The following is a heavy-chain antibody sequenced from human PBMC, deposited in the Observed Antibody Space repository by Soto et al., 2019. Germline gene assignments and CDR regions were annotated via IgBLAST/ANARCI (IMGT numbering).Heavy chain of an antibody. CDR3: AIIPYGYALGVTAHDY. CDR1: GFTFSSYA. V-gene: IGHV3-30-3*01. Sequence: GGSLRLSCAASGFTFSSYAMHWVRQAPGKGLEWVAVISYDGSNKYYADSVKGRFTISRDNSKNTPYLQMNSLRAEDTAVYYCAIIPYGYALGVTAHDYWGQGTLVTVSS. CDR2: ISYDGSNK. J-gene: IGHJ4*02. D-gene: IGHD5-18*01.